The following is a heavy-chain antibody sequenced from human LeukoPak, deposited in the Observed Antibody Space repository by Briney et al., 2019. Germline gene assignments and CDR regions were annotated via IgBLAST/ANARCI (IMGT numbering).Heavy chain of an antibody. V-gene: IGHV4-34*01. Sequence: SETLSLTCAVYGGSFSGYYWSLIRQPPGKGLEWIGEINHSGSTNYNPSLKSRVTISVDTSKNQFSLKLSSVTAADTAVYYCARAKPRTGYSGSYSKAFDIWGQGTMVTVSS. D-gene: IGHD1-26*01. CDR3: ARAKPRTGYSGSYSKAFDI. J-gene: IGHJ3*02. CDR1: GGSFSGYY. CDR2: INHSGST.